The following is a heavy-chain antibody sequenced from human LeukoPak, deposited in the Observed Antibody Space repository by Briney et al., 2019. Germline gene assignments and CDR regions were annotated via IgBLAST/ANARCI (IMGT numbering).Heavy chain of an antibody. Sequence: PSETLSLTRTVSGGSISSGSYYWSWIRQPAGKGLEWIGEINHSGSTNYNPSLKSRVTISVDTSKNQFSLKLSSVTAADTAVYYCARVLLRLGELNDYWGQGTLVTVSS. CDR2: INHSGST. CDR3: ARVLLRLGELNDY. D-gene: IGHD3-16*01. J-gene: IGHJ4*02. CDR1: GGSISSGSYY. V-gene: IGHV4-61*10.